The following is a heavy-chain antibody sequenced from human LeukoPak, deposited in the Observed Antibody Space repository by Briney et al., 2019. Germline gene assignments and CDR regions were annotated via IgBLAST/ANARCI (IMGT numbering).Heavy chain of an antibody. CDR2: IRSKANGYAT. J-gene: IGHJ6*03. V-gene: IGHV3-73*01. CDR3: TSWGGIAVGYYMDV. Sequence: GGSLRLSCAASGFTFSGSPMHWVRQASGKGLEWVGRIRSKANGYATAYAASVRGRFTISRDDSKNTAYLQMNSLKTEDTAVYYCTSWGGIAVGYYMDVWGKGTTVTVSS. D-gene: IGHD6-19*01. CDR1: GFTFSGSP.